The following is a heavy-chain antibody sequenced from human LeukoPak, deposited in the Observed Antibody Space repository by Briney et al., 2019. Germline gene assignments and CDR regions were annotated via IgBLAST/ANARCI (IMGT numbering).Heavy chain of an antibody. J-gene: IGHJ4*02. CDR1: GGAVGSRGYY. CDR3: ARPSGTARHFDF. D-gene: IGHD6-25*01. CDR2: IYFSGIT. Sequence: PSETLSLTCTVSGGAVGSRGYYWGWIRQPPGKGLEWIASIYFSGITYYNPSLKSRVTISVDTSKNQFSLKLSSVTAADTAVFYCARPSGTARHFDFWGQGALVTVSS. V-gene: IGHV4-39*01.